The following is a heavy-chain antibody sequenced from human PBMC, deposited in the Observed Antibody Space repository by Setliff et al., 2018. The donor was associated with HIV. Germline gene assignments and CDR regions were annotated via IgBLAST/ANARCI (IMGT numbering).Heavy chain of an antibody. D-gene: IGHD2-2*01. Sequence: PGGSLRLSCAASGFTFSSYWMSWVRQAPGKGLEWVANIKQDGSEKYHVDSVKGRFTISRDNAKNSLYLQMNSLRAEDTAVYYCARGHSDQLLFVLYYYYMDVWGKGTTVTVSS. J-gene: IGHJ6*03. CDR1: GFTFSSYW. CDR3: ARGHSDQLLFVLYYYYMDV. CDR2: IKQDGSEK. V-gene: IGHV3-7*01.